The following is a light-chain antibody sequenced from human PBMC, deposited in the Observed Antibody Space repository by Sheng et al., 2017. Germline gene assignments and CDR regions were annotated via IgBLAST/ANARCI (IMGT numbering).Light chain of an antibody. V-gene: IGKV1-8*01. CDR1: QGISSY. Sequence: AIRLTQSPSSLSASTGDSVTITCRASQGISSYVAWYQQKPGKAPKLLIYAASTLQAAVPSRFSGSGSGTDFTLTITYLQSEDFATYYCQHYYGYPPFTFGPGTKVDV. CDR3: QHYYGYPPFT. CDR2: AAS. J-gene: IGKJ3*01.